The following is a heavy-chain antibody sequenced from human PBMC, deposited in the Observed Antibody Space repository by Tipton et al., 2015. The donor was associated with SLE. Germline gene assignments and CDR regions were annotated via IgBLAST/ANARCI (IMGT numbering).Heavy chain of an antibody. V-gene: IGHV4-59*12. CDR1: DVSFSDYY. Sequence: GLVKPSETLSLTCGVYDVSFSDYYWSWFRQPPGKGLEWIGYIYYSGNTNYNPSLKSRVTMSVDTSKNQFSLRLTSVTAADTAVYYCARGRDLPYWGQGTLVTVSS. J-gene: IGHJ4*02. CDR3: ARGRDLPY. CDR2: IYYSGNT.